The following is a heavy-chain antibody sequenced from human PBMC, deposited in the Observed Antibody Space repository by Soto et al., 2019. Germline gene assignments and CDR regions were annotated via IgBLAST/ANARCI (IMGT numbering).Heavy chain of an antibody. CDR1: GFTFSSYA. V-gene: IGHV3-23*01. Sequence: EVQLLESGGGLVQPGGSLRLSCAASGFTFSSYAMSWVRQAPGKGLEWVSAISGSGGSTYYADSVKGRFTISRDNSKNTRYLQMNSLRADGTAGYYFAKSGYYYYYGLDVWGQGTTVTVSS. CDR2: ISGSGGST. J-gene: IGHJ6*02. CDR3: AKSGYYYYYGLDV. D-gene: IGHD3-3*01.